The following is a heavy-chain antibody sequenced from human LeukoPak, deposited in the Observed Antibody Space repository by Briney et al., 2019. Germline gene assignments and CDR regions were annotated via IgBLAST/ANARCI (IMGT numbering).Heavy chain of an antibody. Sequence: ASVKVSCKASGYTFTGYYMHWVRQAPGQGLEWMGWINPNSGGTNYAQKFQGRVTITRDTSISTAYMELSRLRSDDTAVYYCARWGTYYYGSGSNVDAFDIWGQGTMVTVSS. J-gene: IGHJ3*02. V-gene: IGHV1-2*02. CDR2: INPNSGGT. CDR1: GYTFTGYY. CDR3: ARWGTYYYGSGSNVDAFDI. D-gene: IGHD3-10*01.